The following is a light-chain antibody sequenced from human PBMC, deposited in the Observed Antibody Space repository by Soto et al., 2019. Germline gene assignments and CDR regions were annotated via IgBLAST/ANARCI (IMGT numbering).Light chain of an antibody. Sequence: DIQLTQSPSFLSASVGDRVAITCRASQDITSYLAWYQQKPGKAPKLLIYDASTLQSGVPLRFSGSESGTEFTLTISSLQPEDFGTYYCQHLGSFPPWLTFGGGTKVEIK. J-gene: IGKJ4*01. CDR2: DAS. CDR1: QDITSY. CDR3: QHLGSFPPWLT. V-gene: IGKV1-9*01.